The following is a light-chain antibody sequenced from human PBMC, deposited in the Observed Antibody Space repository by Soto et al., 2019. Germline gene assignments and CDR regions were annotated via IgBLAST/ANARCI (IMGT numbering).Light chain of an antibody. J-gene: IGLJ1*01. CDR1: NSNLGAGYD. CDR2: ANS. V-gene: IGLV1-40*01. CDR3: QSYDSSLIVSKV. Sequence: QSVLTQPPSVSGAPGQRVTISCSGSNSNLGAGYDVQWYRQFPGTAPKLPIYANSVRPSGVPDRFSGSKSGTSASLAITGLQAEDEADYYCQSYDSSLIVSKVFGTGTKVTVL.